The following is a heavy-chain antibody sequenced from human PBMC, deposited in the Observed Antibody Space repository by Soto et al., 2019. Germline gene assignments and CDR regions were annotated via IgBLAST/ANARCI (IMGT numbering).Heavy chain of an antibody. V-gene: IGHV4-59*08. CDR3: ARHSNRNYGLYYFDY. D-gene: IGHD4-4*01. J-gene: IGHJ4*02. CDR2: IYYSGST. Sequence: ETQSVVRGNSGDSVSSCYWSRNRQSPGKGLEWIGYIYYSGSTKYKPSLKSRVTISVDTSKNQFSLKVSSATAADTAVYYCARHSNRNYGLYYFDYWGLGALVTVSS. CDR1: GDSVSSCY.